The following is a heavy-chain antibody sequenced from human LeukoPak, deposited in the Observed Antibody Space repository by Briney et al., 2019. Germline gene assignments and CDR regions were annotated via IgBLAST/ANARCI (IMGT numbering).Heavy chain of an antibody. J-gene: IGHJ4*02. CDR2: ISDSGDST. CDR1: GFAFRNNA. D-gene: IGHD3-22*01. V-gene: IGHV3-23*01. Sequence: GGSLRLSCVASGFAFRNNAMSWVRQAPGKGLEWVSLISDSGDSTYYVDSVKGRFTISRDNSKKTLYLQMSTLRAEDTAVYYCASSYGTSAYYPFDYWGQGTLVTVFS. CDR3: ASSYGTSAYYPFDY.